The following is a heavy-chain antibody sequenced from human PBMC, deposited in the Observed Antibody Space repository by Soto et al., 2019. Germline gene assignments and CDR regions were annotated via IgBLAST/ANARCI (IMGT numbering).Heavy chain of an antibody. Sequence: PSETLSLTCTVSGGSISSYYWSWVRQPPGKGLEWIGYIYYSGSTNYNPSLKSRVTISVDTSKNQFSLKLSSVTAADTAVYYCARSATAMGYYYSYMDVWGKGTTLTVP. CDR3: ARSATAMGYYYSYMDV. CDR1: GGSISSYY. J-gene: IGHJ6*03. D-gene: IGHD5-18*01. V-gene: IGHV4-59*08. CDR2: IYYSGST.